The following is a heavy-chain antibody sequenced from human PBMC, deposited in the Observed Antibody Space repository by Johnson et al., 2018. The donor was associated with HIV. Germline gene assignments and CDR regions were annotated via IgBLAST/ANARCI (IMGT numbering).Heavy chain of an antibody. CDR3: ARDREVGARSGAFDI. D-gene: IGHD1-26*01. Sequence: QVQLVESGGGMVQPGRSLRLSCAASGFIFSDYAMHWVRQAPGKGLEWVAVIWDDGSKKYYVDSVKGRFTISRDNSKNTLYLQMNSLRAEDTALYYCARDREVGARSGAFDIWGQGTMVTVSS. J-gene: IGHJ3*02. CDR2: IWDDGSKK. CDR1: GFIFSDYA. V-gene: IGHV3-33*01.